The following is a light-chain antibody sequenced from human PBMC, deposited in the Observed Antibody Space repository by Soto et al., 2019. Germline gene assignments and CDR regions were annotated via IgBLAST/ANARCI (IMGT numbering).Light chain of an antibody. J-gene: IGKJ1*01. CDR3: QQYFNTRT. CDR1: QSVLYSSNNKNY. CDR2: WAS. Sequence: DIVMTQSPDSLAVYLGERATINCKSSQSVLYSSNNKNYLAWYQQKPGQPPKLLIYWASTRESGVADRFSGSGSGADFTLTSSSLHAEDVAVYYCQQYFNTRTFGQGTKVEIK. V-gene: IGKV4-1*01.